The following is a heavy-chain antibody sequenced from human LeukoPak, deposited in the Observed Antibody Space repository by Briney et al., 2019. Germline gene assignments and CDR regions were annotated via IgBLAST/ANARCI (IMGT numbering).Heavy chain of an antibody. Sequence: ASVKVSCKASGYTFTNYDINWVRQATGQGLEWLGWMNPNSGNTGFAQKFQGRVTITRNTSISTAYMELSSLRSEDTAVYYCARDQRGYCSSTSCSNNWFDPWGQGTLVTVSS. CDR3: ARDQRGYCSSTSCSNNWFDP. D-gene: IGHD2-2*03. V-gene: IGHV1-8*03. J-gene: IGHJ5*02. CDR2: MNPNSGNT. CDR1: GYTFTNYD.